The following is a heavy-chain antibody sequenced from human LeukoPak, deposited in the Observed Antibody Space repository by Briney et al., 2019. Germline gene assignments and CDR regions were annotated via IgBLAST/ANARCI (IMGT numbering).Heavy chain of an antibody. Sequence: GASVKVSCKASGYTFTSYYMHWVRQAPGQGLEWMGIINPSGGSTSYAQKFQGRGTMTRDTSTSTVYMDLRSLRSEDTAVYYCARAGSDYCGGDCPKFDYWGQGTLVTVSS. CDR2: INPSGGST. D-gene: IGHD2-21*02. CDR1: GYTFTSYY. J-gene: IGHJ4*02. V-gene: IGHV1-46*01. CDR3: ARAGSDYCGGDCPKFDY.